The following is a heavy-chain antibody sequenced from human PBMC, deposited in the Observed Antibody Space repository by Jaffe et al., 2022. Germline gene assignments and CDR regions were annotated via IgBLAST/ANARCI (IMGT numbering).Heavy chain of an antibody. V-gene: IGHV1-2*02. D-gene: IGHD3-10*01. Sequence: QVQLVQSGAEVKKPGASVKVSCKASGYTFTGYYMHWVRQAPGQGLEWMGWINPNSGGTNYAQKFQGRVTMTRDTSISTAYMELSRLRSDDTAVYYCARGRGSGSYDNWFDPWGQGTLVTVSS. CDR2: INPNSGGT. CDR3: ARGRGSGSYDNWFDP. CDR1: GYTFTGYY. J-gene: IGHJ5*02.